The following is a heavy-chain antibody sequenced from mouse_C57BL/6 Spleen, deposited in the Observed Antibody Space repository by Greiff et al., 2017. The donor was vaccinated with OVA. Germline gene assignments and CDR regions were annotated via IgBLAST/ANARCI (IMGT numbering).Heavy chain of an antibody. D-gene: IGHD3-2*02. CDR1: GFTFSSYA. Sequence: EVMLVESGGGLVKPGGSLKLSCAASGFTFSSYAMSWVRQTPEKRLEWVATISDGGSYTYYPDNVKGRFTISRDNAKNNLYLQMSHLKSEDTAMDYCARDLRGFDFVDGWGQGTTLTVSS. CDR2: ISDGGSYT. V-gene: IGHV5-4*01. CDR3: ARDLRGFDFVDG. J-gene: IGHJ2*01.